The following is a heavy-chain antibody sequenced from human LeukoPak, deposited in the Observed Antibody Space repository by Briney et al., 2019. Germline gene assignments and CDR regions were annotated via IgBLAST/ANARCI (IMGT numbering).Heavy chain of an antibody. CDR1: GFTLSSYS. CDR3: ARGSSGWYGAFDI. V-gene: IGHV3-21*01. Sequence: PGGSLRLSCAASGFTLSSYSMNWVRQAPGKGLEWVSSISSSSSYIYYADSVKGRSTISRDNAKNSLYLQMNSLRAEDTAVYYCARGSSGWYGAFDIWGQGTMVTVSS. D-gene: IGHD6-19*01. J-gene: IGHJ3*02. CDR2: ISSSSSYI.